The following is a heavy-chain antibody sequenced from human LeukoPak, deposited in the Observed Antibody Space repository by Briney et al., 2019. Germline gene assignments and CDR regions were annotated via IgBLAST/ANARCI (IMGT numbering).Heavy chain of an antibody. V-gene: IGHV3-7*01. D-gene: IGHD6-13*01. CDR2: IKQDGSEK. CDR3: ARGKGIAAAGPLFFDY. Sequence: GGSLRLSCAASGFTFSSYWMSWVRQAPGKGLEWVVNIKQDGSEKYYVDSVKGRFTISRDNAKNSLYLQMNSLRAEDTAVYYCARGKGIAAAGPLFFDYWGQGTLVTVSS. J-gene: IGHJ4*02. CDR1: GFTFSSYW.